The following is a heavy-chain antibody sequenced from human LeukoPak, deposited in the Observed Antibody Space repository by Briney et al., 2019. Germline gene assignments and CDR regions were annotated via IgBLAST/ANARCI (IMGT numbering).Heavy chain of an antibody. J-gene: IGHJ4*02. D-gene: IGHD5-12*01. Sequence: GSLRLSCAASGFTFSSYWMHWVRQAPGKGLVWVSRINTDGISTSYADSVKGRFTISRDNAKTTLHLQMNSLRAEDTAVYYCASELYGGYEPDSWGQGTLVTVSS. CDR2: INTDGIST. V-gene: IGHV3-74*01. CDR3: ASELYGGYEPDS. CDR1: GFTFSSYW.